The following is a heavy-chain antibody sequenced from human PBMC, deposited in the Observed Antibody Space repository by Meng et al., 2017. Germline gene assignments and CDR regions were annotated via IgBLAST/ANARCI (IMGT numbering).Heavy chain of an antibody. D-gene: IGHD4-17*01. J-gene: IGHJ4*02. CDR3: ATSLPVHGDYRY. CDR1: GYTLTDYY. Sequence: QVQRVQSGAEVKKPGASVKVPCKASGYTLTDYYLHGGRQAPGQGLEWMGRISPNSGGTNYAQKFQGRVTMTRDTSINTAYIDLSRLTSDDTAVYYCATSLPVHGDYRYWGQGTLVTVSS. V-gene: IGHV1-2*06. CDR2: ISPNSGGT.